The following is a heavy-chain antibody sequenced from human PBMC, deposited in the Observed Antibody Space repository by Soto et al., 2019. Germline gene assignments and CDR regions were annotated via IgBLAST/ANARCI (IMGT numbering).Heavy chain of an antibody. CDR1: GFTFSSYA. V-gene: IGHV3-30-3*01. Sequence: QVQLVESGGGVVQPGRSLRLSCAASGFTFSSYAMHCVRQAPGKGLEWVAVISYDGSNKYYADSVKGRFTISRDNSKNTLYLQMNSLRAEDTAVYYCARGYVPFDYWGQGTLVTVSS. J-gene: IGHJ4*02. D-gene: IGHD5-12*01. CDR2: ISYDGSNK. CDR3: ARGYVPFDY.